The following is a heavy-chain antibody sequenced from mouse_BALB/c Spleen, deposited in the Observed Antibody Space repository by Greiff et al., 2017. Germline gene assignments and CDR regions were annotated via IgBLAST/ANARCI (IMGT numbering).Heavy chain of an antibody. CDR3: ARAYYGSTFDY. CDR2: ISNLAYSI. D-gene: IGHD1-1*01. J-gene: IGHJ2*01. CDR1: GFTFSDYG. Sequence: EVKLVESGGGLVQPGGSRKLSCAASGFTFSDYGMAWVRQAPGKGPEWVAFISNLAYSIYYADTVTGRFTISRENAKNTLYLEMSSLRSEDTAMYYCARAYYGSTFDYWGQGTTLTVSS. V-gene: IGHV5-15*02.